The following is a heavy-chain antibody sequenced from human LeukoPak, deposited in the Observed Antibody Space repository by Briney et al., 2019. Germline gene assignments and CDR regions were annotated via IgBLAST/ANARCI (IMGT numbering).Heavy chain of an antibody. D-gene: IGHD3-3*02. CDR2: ISVSGGST. CDR3: AKSSIFGVVIRPGYFDY. J-gene: IGHJ4*02. CDR1: GFTFSSYA. Sequence: PGGSLRLSGAASGFTFSSYAMSWVRQAPGKGLEWVSAISVSGGSTYYADSVKGRFTISRDNSKNTLYLQMNSLRAEDTAVYYCAKSSIFGVVIRPGYFDYWGQGTLVTVSS. V-gene: IGHV3-23*01.